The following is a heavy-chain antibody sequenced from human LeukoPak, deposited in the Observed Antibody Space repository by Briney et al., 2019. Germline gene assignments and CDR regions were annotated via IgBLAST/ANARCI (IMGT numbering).Heavy chain of an antibody. D-gene: IGHD2-15*01. CDR2: INHSGST. Sequence: SETLSLTCAVYGGSFSGCYWSWIRQPPGKGLEWIGEINHSGSTNYNPSLKSRVTISVDTSKNQFSLKLSSVTAADTAVYYCGGYCSGGSCRYYFDYWGQGTLVTVSS. J-gene: IGHJ4*02. V-gene: IGHV4-34*01. CDR1: GGSFSGCY. CDR3: GGYCSGGSCRYYFDY.